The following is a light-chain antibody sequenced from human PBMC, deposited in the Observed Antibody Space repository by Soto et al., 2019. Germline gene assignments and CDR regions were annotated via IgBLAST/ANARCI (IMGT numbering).Light chain of an antibody. J-gene: IGKJ1*01. CDR2: SAS. Sequence: EIVMTQSPATLSVSPGERATLSCMASQSVSDNLAWYQQKPGQAPRLLIYSASTRATGIPARFSGSGSGTDFTLTISSLEPKDFAVYYCQQRSNWPGTFGQGTKVDI. CDR3: QQRSNWPGT. CDR1: QSVSDN. V-gene: IGKV3-15*01.